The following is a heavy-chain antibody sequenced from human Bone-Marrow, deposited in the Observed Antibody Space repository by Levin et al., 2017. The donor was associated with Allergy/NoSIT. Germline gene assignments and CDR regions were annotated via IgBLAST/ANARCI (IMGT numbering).Heavy chain of an antibody. V-gene: IGHV3-23*01. Sequence: SGGSLRLSCAASGFTFSSYAVSWVRQAPGKGLEWVSGISASGGSTYYAGSVKGRFTISRDNSKNTLYLQMNSLRAEDTAVYYCASGSNQPYYYYYGMDVWGQGTTVTVSS. CDR2: ISASGGST. CDR3: ASGSNQPYYYYYGMDV. CDR1: GFTFSSYA. D-gene: IGHD1-26*01. J-gene: IGHJ6*02.